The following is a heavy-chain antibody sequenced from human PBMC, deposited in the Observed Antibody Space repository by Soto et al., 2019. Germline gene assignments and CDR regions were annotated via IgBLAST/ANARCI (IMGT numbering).Heavy chain of an antibody. CDR3: ARGFRFLEWLLHPNLFGP. Sequence: SGTLSLTCAVYGGSISGYYWSCVRQRPGKGLEWIGEINHSGTTNYNPSLKSRVTISVDTPKNQFSLKLRSVTAADTAVYYYARGFRFLEWLLHPNLFGPWGPGTLV. J-gene: IGHJ5*02. CDR2: INHSGTT. D-gene: IGHD3-3*01. V-gene: IGHV4-34*01. CDR1: GGSISGYY.